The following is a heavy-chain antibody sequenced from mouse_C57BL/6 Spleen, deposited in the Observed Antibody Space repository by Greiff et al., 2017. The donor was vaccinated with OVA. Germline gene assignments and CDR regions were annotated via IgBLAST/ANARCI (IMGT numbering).Heavy chain of an antibody. J-gene: IGHJ1*03. CDR1: GYAFTNYL. CDR2: INPGSGGT. V-gene: IGHV1-54*01. Sequence: QVQLKESGAELVRPGTSVKVSCKASGYAFTNYLIEWVKQRPGQGLEWIGVINPGSGGTNYNEKFKGKATLTADKSSSTAYMQLSSLTSEDSAVYFCARSPTGYDYDGRYFDVWGTGTTVTVSS. D-gene: IGHD2-4*01. CDR3: ARSPTGYDYDGRYFDV.